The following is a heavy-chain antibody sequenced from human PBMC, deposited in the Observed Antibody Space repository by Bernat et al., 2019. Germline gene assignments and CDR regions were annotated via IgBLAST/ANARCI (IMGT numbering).Heavy chain of an antibody. CDR1: GGSISNDKYY. CDR3: ARRNVDTAMVVS. CDR2: IYYSGKT. V-gene: IGHV4-39*01. Sequence: QLQLQESGPGLVKPSETLSFTCTVSGGSISNDKYYWGWIRQPPGKGLEWIGSIYYSGKTFYNPSLKSRVTISIDTSKNQFSLRLNSVTAADTAFYYCARRNVDTAMVVSWGRGTLVTVSS. D-gene: IGHD5-18*01. J-gene: IGHJ4*02.